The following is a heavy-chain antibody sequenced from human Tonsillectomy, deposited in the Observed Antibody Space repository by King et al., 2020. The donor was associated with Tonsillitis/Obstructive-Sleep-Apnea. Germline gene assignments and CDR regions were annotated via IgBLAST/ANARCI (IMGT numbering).Heavy chain of an antibody. J-gene: IGHJ4*02. Sequence: QLQESGPGLVKPSETLSLTCTVSGGSISSYYWSWIGQPPGKGLEGIGYIYYSGGTNSNPSLKSRVTISVDTSKTQFSLKLSSVTAADTAVYYCARRRVPYGDFDYWGQGTLVTVSS. CDR2: IYYSGGT. CDR1: GGSISSYY. D-gene: IGHD4-17*01. CDR3: ARRRVPYGDFDY. V-gene: IGHV4-59*01.